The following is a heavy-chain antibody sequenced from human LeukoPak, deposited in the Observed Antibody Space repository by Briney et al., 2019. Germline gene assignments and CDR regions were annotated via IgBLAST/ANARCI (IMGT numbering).Heavy chain of an antibody. J-gene: IGHJ4*02. D-gene: IGHD4-23*01. V-gene: IGHV3-15*01. CDR1: GFTFSNAW. Sequence: PGGSLRLSCAASGFTFSNAWMSWVRQAPGKGLEWVGRIKSKTDGGTTDYAAPVKGRFTISRDDSKNTLYLQMNSLKTEDTAVYYCARGESGTVVTQIACGYWGQGTLVTVSS. CDR3: ARGESGTVVTQIACGY. CDR2: IKSKTDGGTT.